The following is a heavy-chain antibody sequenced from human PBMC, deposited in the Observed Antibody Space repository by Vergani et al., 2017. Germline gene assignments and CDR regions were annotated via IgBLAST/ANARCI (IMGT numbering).Heavy chain of an antibody. CDR1: GGTFSSYT. J-gene: IGHJ2*01. CDR3: ATDASGGIRLRYFDL. D-gene: IGHD3-16*01. Sequence: QVQLVQSGAEVKKPGSSVKVSCKASGGTFSSYTINWVRQAPGQGLEWLGRIIPFLGIPIYAQKFQGRVTMTEDTSTDTAYMELSSLRSEDTAVYYCATDASGGIRLRYFDLWGRGTLVTVSS. V-gene: IGHV1-69*08. CDR2: IIPFLGIP.